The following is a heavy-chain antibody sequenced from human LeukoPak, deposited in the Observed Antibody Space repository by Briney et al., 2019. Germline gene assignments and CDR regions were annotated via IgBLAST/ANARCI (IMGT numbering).Heavy chain of an antibody. D-gene: IGHD6-6*01. V-gene: IGHV3-23*01. J-gene: IGHJ6*02. Sequence: RGTLRLSCAASGFTFSSCAKSWGGHAPGQGLEWISVFRGSAGSTYYADSVKGRFTISRDNSKNTLYLQMNSLRAEDTAVYYCAKLEYSSSSVIYYYYYGMDVWGQGTTVTVSS. CDR1: GFTFSSCA. CDR3: AKLEYSSSSVIYYYYYGMDV. CDR2: FRGSAGST.